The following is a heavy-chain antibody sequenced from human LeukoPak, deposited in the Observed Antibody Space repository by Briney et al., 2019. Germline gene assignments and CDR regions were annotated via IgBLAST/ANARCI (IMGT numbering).Heavy chain of an antibody. J-gene: IGHJ6*02. Sequence: SETLSLTCAVYGGSFSGYYWSWIRQPPGKGLEWIGEINHSGSTNYNPSLKSRVTISVDTSKNQFSLKLSSVTAADTAVYYCARSIVATHYYYYGMDVWGQGTTVTVSS. CDR1: GGSFSGYY. V-gene: IGHV4-34*01. CDR3: ARSIVATHYYYYGMDV. D-gene: IGHD5-12*01. CDR2: INHSGST.